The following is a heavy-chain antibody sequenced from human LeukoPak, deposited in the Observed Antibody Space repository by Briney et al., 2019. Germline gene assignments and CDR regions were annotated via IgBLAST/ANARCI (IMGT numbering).Heavy chain of an antibody. CDR1: GGSINSSNR. Sequence: SETLSLTCAVSGGSINSSNRWSWLRPPPGKGLEWIGDIYHSGSTNYTPSLNSRATISVDNSKHQFSLTLSSVPAADTAVYHCARDVKRLATNYWGQGTLVTVS. V-gene: IGHV4-4*02. D-gene: IGHD1-1*01. CDR3: ARDVKRLATNY. CDR2: IYHSGST. J-gene: IGHJ4*02.